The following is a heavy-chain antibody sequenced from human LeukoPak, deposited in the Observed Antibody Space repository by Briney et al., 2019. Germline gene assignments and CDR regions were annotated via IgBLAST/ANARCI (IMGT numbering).Heavy chain of an antibody. Sequence: GGSLRLSCAASGFTVSSNYMSWVRQAPGKGLECVSVIYSGGNTYYADSVKGRFTISRDNSKNTLYLQMNSLRAEDTAVYYCARYPSDQYYFDYWGQGTLVTVSS. CDR2: IYSGGNT. J-gene: IGHJ4*02. CDR1: GFTVSSNY. V-gene: IGHV3-53*01. CDR3: ARYPSDQYYFDY.